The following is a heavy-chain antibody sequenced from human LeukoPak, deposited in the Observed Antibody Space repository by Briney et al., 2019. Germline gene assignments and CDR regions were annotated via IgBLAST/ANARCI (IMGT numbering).Heavy chain of an antibody. CDR3: ARVDYVWGSSL. CDR2: IRSKANSYAT. CDR1: GFTFSSYA. D-gene: IGHD3-16*01. V-gene: IGHV3-73*01. Sequence: GGSLRLSCAASGFTFSSYAMSWVRQASGKGLEWVGRIRSKANSYATAYAASVKGRFTISRDNAKNTLYLQMNSLRAEDTAVYYCARVDYVWGSSLWGQGTLVTVSS. J-gene: IGHJ4*02.